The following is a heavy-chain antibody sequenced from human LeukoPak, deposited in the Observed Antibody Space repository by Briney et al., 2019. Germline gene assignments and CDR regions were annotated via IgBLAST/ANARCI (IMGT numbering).Heavy chain of an antibody. CDR1: GFTLSNYA. CDR2: ISSSGGST. Sequence: PGGSLRLSCAASGFTLSNYAMSWVRQAPGKGLQWVSGISSSGGSTYQVDSVKGRFTISRDNSKSTLSLQMNSLRAEDTAIYYCATYRQVLLPFESWGQGTLVTVSS. D-gene: IGHD2-8*02. J-gene: IGHJ4*02. V-gene: IGHV3-23*01. CDR3: ATYRQVLLPFES.